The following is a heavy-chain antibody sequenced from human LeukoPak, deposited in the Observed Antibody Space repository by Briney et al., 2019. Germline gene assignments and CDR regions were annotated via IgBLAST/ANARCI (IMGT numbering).Heavy chain of an antibody. CDR3: TKGRGI. CDR2: LYTSGRM. Sequence: SETLSLTCTVSGGSISSGSYDGYRIRQPAGKGLEWIGHLYTSGRMSYNHSLKSRVTISVDTSKNQFSLKLTSVTAADTAVYYCTKGRGIWGQGTLVTVSS. V-gene: IGHV4-61*09. J-gene: IGHJ4*02. CDR1: GGSISSGSYD. D-gene: IGHD3-10*01.